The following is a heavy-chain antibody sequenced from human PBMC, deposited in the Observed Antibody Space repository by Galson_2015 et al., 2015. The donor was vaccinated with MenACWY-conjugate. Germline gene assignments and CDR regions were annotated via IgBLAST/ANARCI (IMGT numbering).Heavy chain of an antibody. CDR1: GSTFSSYA. Sequence: SLRLSCAASGSTFSSYAMHWVRQAPGKGLEWGAVIWYDGSNKYYADSVKGRFTISRDNSKNTLYLQMNSLRAEDTAVYYCAREGATMVRGATYYYGMDVWGQGTTVTVSS. V-gene: IGHV3-33*01. CDR2: IWYDGSNK. J-gene: IGHJ6*02. CDR3: AREGATMVRGATYYYGMDV. D-gene: IGHD3-10*01.